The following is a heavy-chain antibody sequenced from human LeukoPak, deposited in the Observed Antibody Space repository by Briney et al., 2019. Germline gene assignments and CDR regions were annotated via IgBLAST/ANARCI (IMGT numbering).Heavy chain of an antibody. CDR2: ISAYNGNT. CDR1: GYTFTSYG. D-gene: IGHD5-12*01. Sequence: ASVKVSCKASGYTFTSYGISWVRQAPGQGLEWMGWISAYNGNTNYAQKLQGRVTMTTDTSTSTAYMELRSLRSDDTAVYYCARASGKWLRFGVDYWGQGTLVTVSS. CDR3: ARASGKWLRFGVDY. V-gene: IGHV1-18*04. J-gene: IGHJ4*02.